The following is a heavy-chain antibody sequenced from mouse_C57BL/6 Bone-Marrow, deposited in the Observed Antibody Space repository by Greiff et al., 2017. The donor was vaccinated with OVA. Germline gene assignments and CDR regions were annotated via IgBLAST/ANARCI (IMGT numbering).Heavy chain of an antibody. CDR3: ARDFWYFDV. Sequence: DVMLVESGGGLVQSGRSLRLSCATSGFTFSDFYMEWVRQAPGKGLEWIAASRNKANDYTTEYSASVKGRFIVSRDTSQSILYLQMNALRAEDTAIYYCARDFWYFDVWGTGTTVTVSS. V-gene: IGHV7-1*01. J-gene: IGHJ1*03. CDR1: GFTFSDFY. CDR2: SRNKANDYTT.